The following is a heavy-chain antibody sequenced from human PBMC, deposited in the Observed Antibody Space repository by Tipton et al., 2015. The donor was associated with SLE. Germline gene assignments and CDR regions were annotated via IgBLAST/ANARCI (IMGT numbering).Heavy chain of an antibody. Sequence: TLSLTCTVSGGSISSYYWSWIRQPPGKGLEWIGYIYYSGSTNYNPSLKSRVTISVDTSKNQFSLKLSSVIAADTAMYYCARAGMGDAFDIWGQGTMVPVSS. CDR2: IYYSGST. V-gene: IGHV4-59*08. CDR1: GGSISSYY. D-gene: IGHD3-16*01. J-gene: IGHJ3*02. CDR3: ARAGMGDAFDI.